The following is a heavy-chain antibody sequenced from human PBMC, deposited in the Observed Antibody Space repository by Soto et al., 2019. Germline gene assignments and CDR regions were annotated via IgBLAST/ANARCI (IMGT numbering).Heavy chain of an antibody. CDR1: GGPISSYY. CDR3: ARDNGDYGGDAFDI. CDR2: IYYSGGT. Sequence: SETLSLSCTVSGGPISSYYWSWIRQPPGKGLEWIGYIYYSGGTTYNPSLKSRVTISVDTSKNQFSLKLNSVTAADTAVYYCARDNGDYGGDAFDIWGQGTMVTVSS. J-gene: IGHJ3*02. V-gene: IGHV4-59*01. D-gene: IGHD4-17*01.